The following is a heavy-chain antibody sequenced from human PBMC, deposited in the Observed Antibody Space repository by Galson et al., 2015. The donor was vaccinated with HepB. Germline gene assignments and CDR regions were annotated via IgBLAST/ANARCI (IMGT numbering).Heavy chain of an antibody. CDR3: ARDRVVDCSGGSCPPPYYYYYYMDV. D-gene: IGHD2-15*01. Sequence: SVKVSCKASGYTFTSYYMHWVRQAPGQGLGWMGMINPSGGSTSYAQKFQGRVTMTRDTSTSTVYMELSSLRSEDTAVYYCARDRVVDCSGGSCPPPYYYYYYMDVWGKGTTVTVSS. J-gene: IGHJ6*03. CDR2: INPSGGST. V-gene: IGHV1-46*03. CDR1: GYTFTSYY.